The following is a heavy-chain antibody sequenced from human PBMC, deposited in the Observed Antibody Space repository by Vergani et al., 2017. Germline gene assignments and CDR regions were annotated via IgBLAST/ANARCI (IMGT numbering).Heavy chain of an antibody. CDR1: GFTFGDYY. CDR3: ARISGGSAPYLHY. CDR2: IKRDGTET. Sequence: EVHLEESGGGLVKPGGSLRLSCAASGFTFGDYYVAWIRLAPGKGLDWVASIKRDGTETFYVDSVKGRFTISRDNAKTTLYLQMNSLRDEDRGVYYCARISGGSAPYLHYLGQGTLVTVAS. D-gene: IGHD2-15*01. V-gene: IGHV3-7*01. J-gene: IGHJ1*01.